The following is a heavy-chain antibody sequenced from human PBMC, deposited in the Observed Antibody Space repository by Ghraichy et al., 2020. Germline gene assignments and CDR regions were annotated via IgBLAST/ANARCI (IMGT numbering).Heavy chain of an antibody. CDR2: IWYDGSNK. V-gene: IGHV3-33*01. D-gene: IGHD4-11*01. CDR3: ARLRGSYSNKLYGMDV. J-gene: IGHJ6*02. Sequence: GGSLRLSCAASGFTFSSYGMHWVRQAPGKGLEWVAVIWYDGSNKYYADSVKGRFTISRDNSKNTLYLQMNSLRAEDTAVYYCARLRGSYSNKLYGMDVWGQGTTVTVSS. CDR1: GFTFSSYG.